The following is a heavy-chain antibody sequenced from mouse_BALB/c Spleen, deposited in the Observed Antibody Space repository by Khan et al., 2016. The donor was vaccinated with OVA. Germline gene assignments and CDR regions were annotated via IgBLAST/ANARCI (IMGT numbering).Heavy chain of an antibody. CDR3: ARGGLALYTMDY. J-gene: IGHJ4*01. V-gene: IGHV1S137*01. Sequence: QVQLQQSGAELVRPGVSVKISCKGSGYTFTDYAMHWVKQSHAKSLEWIGVISTSYGDANYSQQFKGKATMTVDKSSNTAYMDLARLTSEDSAIYYCARGGLALYTMDYWGQGTSVTVSS. CDR2: ISTSYGDA. CDR1: GYTFTDYA.